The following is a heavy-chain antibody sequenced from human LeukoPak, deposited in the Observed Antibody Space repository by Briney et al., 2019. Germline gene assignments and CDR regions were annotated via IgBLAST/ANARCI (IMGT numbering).Heavy chain of an antibody. V-gene: IGHV1-69*01. Sequence: SVKVSCKASGGTFSSYAISWVRQAPGQGLGWMGGIIPIFGTANYAQKFQGRVTITADESTSTAYMELSSLRSEDTAVYYCARGSYYGYYYFDYWGQGTLVTVSS. CDR3: ARGSYYGYYYFDY. D-gene: IGHD1-26*01. J-gene: IGHJ4*02. CDR2: IIPIFGTA. CDR1: GGTFSSYA.